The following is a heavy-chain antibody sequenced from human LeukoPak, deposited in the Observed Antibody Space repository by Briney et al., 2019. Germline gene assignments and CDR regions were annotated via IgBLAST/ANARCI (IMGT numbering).Heavy chain of an antibody. CDR2: ISSTSDYI. CDR1: GFTFSRYS. J-gene: IGHJ4*02. Sequence: GESLRLSCAASGFTFSRYSMTWVRQAPGKGLEWVSSISSTSDYIYYADLLRGRFTISRDNAKSSLYPQMDSLRAEDTAVYYCARKLASISTSPIDYWGQGTLVTVSS. CDR3: ARKLASISTSPIDY. D-gene: IGHD6-6*01. V-gene: IGHV3-21*01.